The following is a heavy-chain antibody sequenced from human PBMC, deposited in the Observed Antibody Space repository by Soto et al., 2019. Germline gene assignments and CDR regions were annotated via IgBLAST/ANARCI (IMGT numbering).Heavy chain of an antibody. V-gene: IGHV3-21*01. D-gene: IGHD5-18*01. Sequence: VQLMESGGGLVKPGGSLRISCEASGFTFSSYSMNWVRQAPGKGPEWVSFISSTGGDIYYADSVKGRFTISRDNPKKSLHLQMTSLRAEDTAVYYCTRDRFSYGHSGWVDNWGQGTLVTVSS. CDR1: GFTFSSYS. CDR2: ISSTGGDI. J-gene: IGHJ4*02. CDR3: TRDRFSYGHSGWVDN.